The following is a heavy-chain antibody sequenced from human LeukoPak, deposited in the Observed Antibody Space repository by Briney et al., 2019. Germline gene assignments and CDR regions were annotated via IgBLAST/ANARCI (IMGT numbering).Heavy chain of an antibody. J-gene: IGHJ5*02. CDR1: GFTFSSYG. CDR2: ISYDGSSK. V-gene: IGHV3-30*18. Sequence: GGSLRLSCAASGFTFSSYGMHWVRQAPGKGLEWVAVISYDGSSKYYADSVKGRFTISRDNSKNTLYLQMNSLRAEDTAVYYCAKVAVVVAATGWFDPWGQGTLVTVSS. CDR3: AKVAVVVAATGWFDP. D-gene: IGHD2-15*01.